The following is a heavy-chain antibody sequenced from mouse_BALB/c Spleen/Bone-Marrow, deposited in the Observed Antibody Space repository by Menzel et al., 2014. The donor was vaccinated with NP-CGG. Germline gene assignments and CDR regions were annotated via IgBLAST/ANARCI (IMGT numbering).Heavy chain of an antibody. J-gene: IGHJ4*01. CDR1: GFTFSTYY. Sequence: DVMLVESGGGLVKVGESLKLSCAASGFTFSTYYMSWVCQTPEKRLELVAAIYTNDGSTYYPDTVKGRFAISRDKAKNTLYLQMSSLKSEDTALYYCARRAFYALDYWGQGTSVTVSS. CDR3: ARRAFYALDY. V-gene: IGHV5-6-2*01. CDR2: IYTNDGST.